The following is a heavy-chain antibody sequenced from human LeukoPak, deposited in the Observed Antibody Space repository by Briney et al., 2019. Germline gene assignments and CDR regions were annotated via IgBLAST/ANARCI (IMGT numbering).Heavy chain of an antibody. J-gene: IGHJ4*02. CDR3: AKGRGLSYDYGVDY. Sequence: GGSLRLSCAASGFTFSSYSMNWARQAPGKGLEWVSSISSSSSYIYYADSVKGRFTISRDNARNSLYLQMNSLRAEDMALYYCAKGRGLSYDYGVDYWGQGTLVTVSS. V-gene: IGHV3-21*04. D-gene: IGHD4-17*01. CDR2: ISSSSSYI. CDR1: GFTFSSYS.